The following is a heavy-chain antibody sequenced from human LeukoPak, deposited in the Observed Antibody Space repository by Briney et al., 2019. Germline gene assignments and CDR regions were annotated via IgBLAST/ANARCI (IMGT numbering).Heavy chain of an antibody. Sequence: GSLRLSCAASGFTFSSYGMHWVRQAPGKGLEWVAVIWYDGSNKYYADSVKGRFTISRDNSKNTLYLQMNSLRAEDTAVYYCARAPTGGGDDYFDYWGQGTLVTVSS. CDR2: IWYDGSNK. D-gene: IGHD2-21*01. J-gene: IGHJ4*02. V-gene: IGHV3-33*01. CDR1: GFTFSSYG. CDR3: ARAPTGGGDDYFDY.